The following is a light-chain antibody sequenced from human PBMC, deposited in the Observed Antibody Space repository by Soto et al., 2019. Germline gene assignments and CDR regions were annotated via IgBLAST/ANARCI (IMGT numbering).Light chain of an antibody. CDR2: GVS. J-gene: IGKJ1*01. CDR1: QTGSNSY. CDR3: QHYVYPQWT. Sequence: IVLSHSPGTLSXSTGERTTLXXXXSQTGSNSYLAWYQQKSGQAPRLLIYGVSTRATGTPDRFSGSGSGTEFTLTIRRLEPEDFAVYFCQHYVYPQWTFGPGTKVDIK. V-gene: IGKV3-20*01.